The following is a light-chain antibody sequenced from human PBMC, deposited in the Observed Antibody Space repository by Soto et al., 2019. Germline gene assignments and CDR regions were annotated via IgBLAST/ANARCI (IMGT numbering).Light chain of an antibody. J-gene: IGKJ2*01. CDR3: QQYDNLPRT. V-gene: IGKV1-33*01. CDR1: QDISNY. CDR2: DAS. Sequence: DIQMTKSPSSLSASVGDRVTITCQASQDISNYLNWYQQTAGKAPKLLIYDASNVETGVPSRFSGSGSGTDFTFTISSLQPEDIAIYYCQQYDNLPRTFGQGTKLEIK.